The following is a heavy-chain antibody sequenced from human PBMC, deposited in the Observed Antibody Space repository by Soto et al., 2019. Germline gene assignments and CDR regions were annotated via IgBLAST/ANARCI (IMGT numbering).Heavy chain of an antibody. V-gene: IGHV4-59*01. CDR1: GGAISSYD. J-gene: IGHJ4*02. D-gene: IGHD5-18*01. Sequence: PSETLSLTCTASGGAISSYDWSWIRQPPGKGLEWVWNIYYSGSTNYNPAPKSRVTISVDTSKNQFSMRLRSVAAAGPAVYYGARMNWIQPYYFDYWGQGTLVTVSS. CDR3: ARMNWIQPYYFDY. CDR2: IYYSGST.